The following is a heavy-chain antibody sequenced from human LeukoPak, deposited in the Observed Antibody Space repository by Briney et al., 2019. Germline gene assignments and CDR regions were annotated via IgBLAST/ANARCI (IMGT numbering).Heavy chain of an antibody. CDR3: ARGITIFSPGAFDI. D-gene: IGHD3-3*01. V-gene: IGHV4-59*01. CDR2: IYYSGST. J-gene: IGHJ3*02. Sequence: SETLSLTCTVSGGSISSYYWSWIRQPPGKGLEWIGYIYYSGSTNYNPSLKSRVTISVDTSKNQFPLKLSSVTAADTAVYYCARGITIFSPGAFDIWGQGTMVTVSS. CDR1: GGSISSYY.